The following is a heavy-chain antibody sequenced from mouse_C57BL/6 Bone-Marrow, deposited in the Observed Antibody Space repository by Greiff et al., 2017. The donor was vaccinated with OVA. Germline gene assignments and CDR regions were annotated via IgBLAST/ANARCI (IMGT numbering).Heavy chain of an antibody. V-gene: IGHV5-15*01. J-gene: IGHJ3*01. CDR2: ISNLAYSI. CDR1: GFTFSDYG. D-gene: IGHD2-4*01. Sequence: EVQVVESGGGLVQPGGSLKLSCAASGFTFSDYGMAWVRQAPRKGPEWVAFISNLAYSIYYADTVTGRFTIPREYAKNNLYLEMSSLRAEDTAMYYCARLSDDYDGVFCADWGQGTLVTVSA. CDR3: ARLSDDYDGVFCAD.